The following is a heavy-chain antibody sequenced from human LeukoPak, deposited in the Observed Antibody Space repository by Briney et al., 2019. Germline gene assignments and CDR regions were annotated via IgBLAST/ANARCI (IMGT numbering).Heavy chain of an antibody. CDR2: IYPGDSDT. V-gene: IGHV5-51*01. CDR3: ARQEPGWSGHFDY. D-gene: IGHD6-19*01. Sequence: GESLQISCKGSGYSFTSYWIGWVRQMPGKGLEWMGIIYPGDSDTRYSPSFQGQVTISADKSISTAYLQWSSLEASDTAMYYCARQEPGWSGHFDYWGQGTLVTVSS. CDR1: GYSFTSYW. J-gene: IGHJ4*02.